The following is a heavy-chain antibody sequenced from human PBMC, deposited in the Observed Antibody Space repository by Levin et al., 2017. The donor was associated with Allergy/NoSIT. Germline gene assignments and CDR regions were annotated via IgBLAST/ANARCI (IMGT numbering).Heavy chain of an antibody. CDR3: AREDDPPGREVGPNDAFDI. J-gene: IGHJ3*02. D-gene: IGHD1-1*01. CDR1: GYTFTSYD. CDR2: MNPNSGNT. Sequence: GESLKISCKASGYTFTSYDINWVRQATGQGLEWMGWMNPNSGNTGYAQKFQGRVTMTRNTSISTAYMELSSLRSEDTAVYYCAREDDPPGREVGPNDAFDIWGQGTMVTVSS. V-gene: IGHV1-8*01.